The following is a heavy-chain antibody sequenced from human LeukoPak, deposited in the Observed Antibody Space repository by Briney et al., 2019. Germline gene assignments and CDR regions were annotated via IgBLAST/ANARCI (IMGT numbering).Heavy chain of an antibody. J-gene: IGHJ4*02. D-gene: IGHD4-17*01. CDR3: ARASGDYVYFDY. CDR2: IYDSGST. V-gene: IGHV4-39*07. Sequence: PSETLSLTCTVSGGSIRSSYYYWGWIRQPPGKGLEWIGSIYDSGSTYYNPSLKSRVTMSVDTSKNQFSLKLSSVTAADTAVYYCARASGDYVYFDYWGQGTLVTVSS. CDR1: GGSIRSSYYY.